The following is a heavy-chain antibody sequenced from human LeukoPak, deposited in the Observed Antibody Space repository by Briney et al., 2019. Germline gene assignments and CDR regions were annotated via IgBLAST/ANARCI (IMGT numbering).Heavy chain of an antibody. D-gene: IGHD3-3*01. CDR3: AKDRSGYYFDY. CDR1: GFTFSSYG. Sequence: PGGSLRLSCAASGFTFSSYGMHWVRQAPGKGLEWVAVISYDGSNKYYADSVKGRFTISRDNSKNTLYLQMNCLRAEDTAVYYCAKDRSGYYFDYWGQGTLVTVSS. V-gene: IGHV3-30*18. J-gene: IGHJ4*02. CDR2: ISYDGSNK.